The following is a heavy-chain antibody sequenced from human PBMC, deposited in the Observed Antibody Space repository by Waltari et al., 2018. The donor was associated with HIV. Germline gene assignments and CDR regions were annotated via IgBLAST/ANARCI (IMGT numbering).Heavy chain of an antibody. CDR1: GGSISSGDYY. V-gene: IGHV4-30-4*01. D-gene: IGHD1-26*01. Sequence: QVQLQESDPGLVKPSQTLSLTCTVSGGSISSGDYYWSWIRQPPGKGLEWIGYMYYSGSTYSNPSLKSRVTISVDTSKNQFSLKLSSVTAADTAVYYCARVKIVGNWFDPWGQGTLVTVSS. J-gene: IGHJ5*02. CDR3: ARVKIVGNWFDP. CDR2: MYYSGST.